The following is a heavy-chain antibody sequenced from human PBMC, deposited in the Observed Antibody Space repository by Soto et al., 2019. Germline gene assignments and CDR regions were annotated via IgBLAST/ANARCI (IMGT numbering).Heavy chain of an antibody. CDR3: ARENVVVVAAPRNYYYYGMDV. V-gene: IGHV1-18*01. J-gene: IGHJ6*02. CDR1: GYTFTSYG. Sequence: ASVKVSCKASGYTFTSYGISWVRQAPGQGLEWMGWISAYNGNTNYAQKLQGRVTMTTDTSTSTAYMELRSLGSDDTAVYYCARENVVVVAAPRNYYYYGMDVWGQGTTVTVSS. CDR2: ISAYNGNT. D-gene: IGHD2-15*01.